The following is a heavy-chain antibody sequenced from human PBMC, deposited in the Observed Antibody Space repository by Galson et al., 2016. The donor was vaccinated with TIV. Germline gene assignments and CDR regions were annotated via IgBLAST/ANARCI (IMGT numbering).Heavy chain of an antibody. CDR3: ARERTSVVGRSLDY. V-gene: IGHV3-30*04. CDR1: GFTFGSYA. D-gene: IGHD5/OR15-5a*01. J-gene: IGHJ4*02. CDR2: ISFDERNE. Sequence: SLRLSCATSGFTFGSYAMHWVRQAPGKGLEWVAIISFDERNEDYSDSAKGRFSISRDNSKNTLYLQMNSLRPEDTAVYFCARERTSVVGRSLDYWGQGTLVTVSS.